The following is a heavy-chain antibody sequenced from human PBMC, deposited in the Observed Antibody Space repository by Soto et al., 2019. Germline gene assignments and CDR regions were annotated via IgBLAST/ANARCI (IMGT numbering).Heavy chain of an antibody. V-gene: IGHV3-23*01. D-gene: IGHD3-10*01. CDR1: GFTFTNHP. CDR2: ISGSGGST. J-gene: IGHJ4*02. CDR3: AKRPLKFEGSYFDY. Sequence: EVQVLDSGGGLVQPGGSLRLSCAASGFTFTNHPMAWVRQAPAKGLEWVSTISGSGGSTFYADSVKGRFTISRDNSKNTVYLQMNSLRVEDTAVYYCAKRPLKFEGSYFDYWGQGTLVTVSS.